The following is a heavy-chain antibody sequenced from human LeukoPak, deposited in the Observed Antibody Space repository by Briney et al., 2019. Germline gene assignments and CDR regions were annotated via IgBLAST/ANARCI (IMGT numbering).Heavy chain of an antibody. V-gene: IGHV1-18*01. J-gene: IGHJ5*02. CDR2: ITAYNGNT. CDR1: GSTFTSYG. D-gene: IGHD6-19*01. CDR3: ARDIAVAGRRGKGNWFDP. Sequence: ASVKVSCKASGSTFTSYGISWVRQAPGQGLERMGWITAYNGNTNYAQKLQGRVTMTTDTSTSTAYMELRSLRSDDTAVYYCARDIAVAGRRGKGNWFDPWGQGTLVTVSS.